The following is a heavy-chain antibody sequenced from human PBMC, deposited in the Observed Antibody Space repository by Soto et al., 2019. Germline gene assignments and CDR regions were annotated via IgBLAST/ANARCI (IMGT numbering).Heavy chain of an antibody. J-gene: IGHJ6*02. CDR2: IITIFPTP. CDR3: ARDKDRQQLGGNYYYGIDV. V-gene: IGHV1-69*12. CDR1: GGTFGNSA. D-gene: IGHD3-3*02. Sequence: QVQLVQSGAEVKKPGSSVTVSCKASGGTFGNSAISWVRQAPGQGLEWVGGIITIFPTPDYAQKFQGRVTITADDSTSTAYMELTSLRSEDTAVYYCARDKDRQQLGGNYYYGIDVWGQGTKVTVSS.